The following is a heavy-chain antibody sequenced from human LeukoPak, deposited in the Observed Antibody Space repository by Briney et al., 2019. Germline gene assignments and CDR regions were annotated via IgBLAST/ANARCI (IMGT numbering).Heavy chain of an antibody. CDR1: GFAFSTYA. CDR3: AKDQRESGCNFDY. D-gene: IGHD6-19*01. CDR2: VSGSGDTT. V-gene: IGHV3-23*01. J-gene: IGHJ4*02. Sequence: PGGSLRLSCAASGFAFSTYAMTWVRQAPGKGLEWVSAVSGSGDTTYYADSVKGRFTISRDNSKNTLYLQVNSLRAEDTAVYYCAKDQRESGCNFDYWGQGTLVTVSS.